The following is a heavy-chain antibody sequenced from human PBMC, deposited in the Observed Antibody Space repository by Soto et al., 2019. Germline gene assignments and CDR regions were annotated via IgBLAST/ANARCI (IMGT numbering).Heavy chain of an antibody. Sequence: GGSLRLSCAASGFTFSIYSMDWARQAPGKGLEWVSSISSSSSYIYYADSVKCRFTISRDNAKNSLYLQMNSLRAEDTAVYYCAREGAAAAGYNWFDPWGQGTLVTV. CDR1: GFTFSIYS. V-gene: IGHV3-21*01. CDR2: ISSSSSYI. CDR3: AREGAAAAGYNWFDP. D-gene: IGHD6-13*01. J-gene: IGHJ5*02.